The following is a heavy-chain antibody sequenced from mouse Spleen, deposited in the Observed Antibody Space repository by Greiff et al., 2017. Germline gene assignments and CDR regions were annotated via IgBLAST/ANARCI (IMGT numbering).Heavy chain of an antibody. D-gene: IGHD2-3*01. CDR2: ISSGGGNT. Sequence: VQLKESGGGLVKLGGSLKLSCAASGFTFSSYAMSWVRQTPEKRLEWVATISSGGGNTYYPDSVKGRFTISRDNAKNTLYLQMSSLKSEDTAMYYCASHDGYYFSYWYFDVWGAGTTVTVSS. V-gene: IGHV5-9-3*01. J-gene: IGHJ1*01. CDR1: GFTFSSYA. CDR3: ASHDGYYFSYWYFDV.